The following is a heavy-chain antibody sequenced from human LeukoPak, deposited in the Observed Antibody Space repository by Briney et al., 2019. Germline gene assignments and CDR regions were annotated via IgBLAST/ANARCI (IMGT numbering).Heavy chain of an antibody. CDR2: IIPIFGTA. CDR1: GGTFSSYA. Sequence: SVKVSCKASGGTFSSYAISWVRQAPGQGLEWMGGIIPIFGTANYAQKFQGRVTITADESTSTAYMELSSLRSEDTAVYYCASLGCSSTSCPLDYWGQGTLVTVSS. J-gene: IGHJ4*02. CDR3: ASLGCSSTSCPLDY. V-gene: IGHV1-69*01. D-gene: IGHD2-2*01.